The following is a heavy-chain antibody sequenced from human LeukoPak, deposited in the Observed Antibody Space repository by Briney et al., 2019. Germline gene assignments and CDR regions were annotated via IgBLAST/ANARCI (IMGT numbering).Heavy chain of an antibody. CDR2: VRYDGSKK. CDR3: AKSRTMIVVVIGFDY. D-gene: IGHD3-22*01. J-gene: IGHJ4*02. CDR1: GFTFSTYG. V-gene: IGHV3-30*02. Sequence: GGSLRLSCAASGFTFSTYGMHWVRQAPGKGLEWVAFVRYDGSKKYYTNSVKGRFTISRDNSKNTLYLQMNSLRAEDTALYYCAKSRTMIVVVIGFDYWGQGTLVTVSS.